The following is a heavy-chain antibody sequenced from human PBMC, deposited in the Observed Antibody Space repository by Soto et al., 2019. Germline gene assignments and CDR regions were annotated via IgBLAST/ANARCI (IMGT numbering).Heavy chain of an antibody. CDR3: TRRGGGGSGVFMIEWLDP. Sequence: QVQLQESGPGLLKPSGTLSLTCDVSGGSLYSSNWWTWVRQTPGKGLEWIGEIHHSGSTNYNPSLKCRVTISADKSKNQFFLNLASVTAADTAMYYCTRRGGGGSGVFMIEWLDPWGQGTQVTVSS. CDR1: GGSLYSSNW. D-gene: IGHD3-3*01. V-gene: IGHV4-4*02. CDR2: IHHSGST. J-gene: IGHJ5*02.